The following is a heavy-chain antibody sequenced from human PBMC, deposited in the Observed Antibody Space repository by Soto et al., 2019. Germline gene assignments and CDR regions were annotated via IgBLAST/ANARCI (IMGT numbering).Heavy chain of an antibody. J-gene: IGHJ4*02. V-gene: IGHV5-10-1*01. Sequence: GESLKISCKGSGYSFTSYWISWVRQMPGKGLEWMGRIDPSDSYTNYSPSFQGHVTISADKSISTAYLQWSSLKASDTAMYYCARLRGGAHYDYVWGSYRFDYWGQGTLVNISS. D-gene: IGHD3-16*02. CDR2: IDPSDSYT. CDR3: ARLRGGAHYDYVWGSYRFDY. CDR1: GYSFTSYW.